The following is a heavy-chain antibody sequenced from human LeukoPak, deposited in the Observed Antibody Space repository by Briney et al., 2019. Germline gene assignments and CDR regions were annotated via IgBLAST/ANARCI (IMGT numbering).Heavy chain of an antibody. J-gene: IGHJ4*02. CDR2: IYYSGST. D-gene: IGHD4/OR15-4a*01. V-gene: IGHV4-34*01. CDR1: GGSFSGYY. CDR3: ARLGLWVLD. Sequence: PSETLSLTCAVYGGSFSGYYWSWIRQPPGKGLEWIGSIYYSGSTYYNPSLKSRVTISVDTSKNQFSLKLSSVTAADTAVYYCARLGLWVLDWGQGTLVTVSS.